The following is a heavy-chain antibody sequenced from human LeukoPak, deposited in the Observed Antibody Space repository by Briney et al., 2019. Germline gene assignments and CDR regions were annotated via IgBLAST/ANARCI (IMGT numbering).Heavy chain of an antibody. Sequence: ASVKVSCKASGYTFTSYGISWVRQAPGQGLEWMGWISAYSGNTNYAQKLQGRVTMTTDTSTSTAYMELRSLRSDDTAVYYCARALGGSGYYFHAFDIWGQGTMVTVSS. J-gene: IGHJ3*02. D-gene: IGHD3-22*01. CDR2: ISAYSGNT. V-gene: IGHV1-18*01. CDR3: ARALGGSGYYFHAFDI. CDR1: GYTFTSYG.